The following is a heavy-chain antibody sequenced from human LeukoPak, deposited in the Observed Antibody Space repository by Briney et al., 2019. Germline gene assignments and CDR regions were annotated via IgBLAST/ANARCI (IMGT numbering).Heavy chain of an antibody. Sequence: GRSLRLSCAASGFTFSSYGMHWVRQAPGKGLEWVSYISSSSSTIYYADSVKGRFTISRDNAKNSLYLQMNSLRAEDTAVYYCARVGYSYGLGSYYYYYMDVWGKGTTVTVSS. CDR2: ISSSSSTI. CDR3: ARVGYSYGLGSYYYYYMDV. D-gene: IGHD5-18*01. V-gene: IGHV3-48*01. CDR1: GFTFSSYG. J-gene: IGHJ6*03.